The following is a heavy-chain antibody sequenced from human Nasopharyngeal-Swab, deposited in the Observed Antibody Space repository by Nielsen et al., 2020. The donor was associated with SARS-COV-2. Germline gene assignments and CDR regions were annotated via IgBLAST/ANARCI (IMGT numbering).Heavy chain of an antibody. CDR3: AKDREGQYTGYDWMVGHFDY. CDR2: ISYDGSNK. Sequence: GESLKISCAASGFTFSSYGLHWVRQAPGKGLEWVAVISYDGSNKLYADSVKGRFTISRDKSKNTLYLQMNSLRAEDTAVYYCAKDREGQYTGYDWMVGHFDYWGQGTLVTVSS. J-gene: IGHJ4*02. V-gene: IGHV3-30*18. CDR1: GFTFSSYG. D-gene: IGHD5-12*01.